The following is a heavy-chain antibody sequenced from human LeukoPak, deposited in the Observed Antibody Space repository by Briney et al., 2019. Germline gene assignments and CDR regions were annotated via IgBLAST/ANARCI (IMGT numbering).Heavy chain of an antibody. Sequence: SVKVSCKASGGTFGSYAISWERQAPGQGLEWMGGIIPIFGTANYAQKFQGRVTITADESTSTAYMELSSLRSEDTAVYYCARSTRTGYRLYYFDYWGQGTLVTVSS. CDR2: IIPIFGTA. V-gene: IGHV1-69*13. J-gene: IGHJ4*02. CDR1: GGTFGSYA. D-gene: IGHD3/OR15-3a*01. CDR3: ARSTRTGYRLYYFDY.